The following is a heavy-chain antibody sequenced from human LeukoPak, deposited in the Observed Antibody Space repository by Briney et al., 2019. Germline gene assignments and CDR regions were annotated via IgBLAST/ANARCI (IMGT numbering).Heavy chain of an antibody. Sequence: QPGGSLRLSCAASGFTFSSYAMSWVRQAPGKGLEWVSAISGSGGSTYYADSVKGRFTISRDNSKNTLYLQMNSLRAEDTAVYYCAKEKVWGGNHDSSGYPLDYWGQGTLVTVSS. CDR3: AKEKVWGGNHDSSGYPLDY. V-gene: IGHV3-23*01. J-gene: IGHJ4*02. D-gene: IGHD3-22*01. CDR2: ISGSGGST. CDR1: GFTFSSYA.